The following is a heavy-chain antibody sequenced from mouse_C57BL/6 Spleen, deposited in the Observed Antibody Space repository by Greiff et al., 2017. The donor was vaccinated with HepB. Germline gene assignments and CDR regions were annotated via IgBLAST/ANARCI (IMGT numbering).Heavy chain of an antibody. CDR2: ISDGGSYT. CDR3: ARGGYYGSSLAWFAY. J-gene: IGHJ3*01. Sequence: EVNVVESGGGLVKPGGSLKLSCAASGFTFSSYAMSWVRQTPEKRLEWVATISDGGSYTYYPDNVKGRFTISRDNAKNNLYLQMSHLKSEDTAMYYCARGGYYGSSLAWFAYWGQGTLVTVSA. CDR1: GFTFSSYA. V-gene: IGHV5-4*03. D-gene: IGHD1-1*01.